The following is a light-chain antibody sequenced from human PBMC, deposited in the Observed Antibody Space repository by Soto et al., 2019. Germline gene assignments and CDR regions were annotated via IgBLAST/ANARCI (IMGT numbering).Light chain of an antibody. CDR2: DVT. CDR1: NREVCGYNY. V-gene: IGLV2-14*03. Sequence: SVLNQPASLSWAPGQSITISRTGKNREVCGYNYVSWYQHHPGKAPKLIIYDVTNRPSGVSNPFSGSKSGNTASLTISGLQPEDEADYYCSSYTTSNTRQIVFGTGTKVTVL. CDR3: SSYTTSNTRQIV. J-gene: IGLJ1*01.